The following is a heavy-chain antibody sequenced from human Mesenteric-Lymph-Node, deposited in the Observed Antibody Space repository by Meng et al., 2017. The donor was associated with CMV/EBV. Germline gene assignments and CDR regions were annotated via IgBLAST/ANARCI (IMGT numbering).Heavy chain of an antibody. D-gene: IGHD2-2*01. CDR2: ISYDGSNK. V-gene: IGHV3-30-3*01. CDR1: GFTFGSDA. CDR3: ARDKAGDIVVAPDY. Sequence: SGFTFGSDAMHWVRQAPGKGLEWVAVISYDGSNKYYADSVKGRFTISRDNSKNTLYLQMNSLRAEDTAVYYCARDKAGDIVVAPDYWGQGTLVTVSS. J-gene: IGHJ4*02.